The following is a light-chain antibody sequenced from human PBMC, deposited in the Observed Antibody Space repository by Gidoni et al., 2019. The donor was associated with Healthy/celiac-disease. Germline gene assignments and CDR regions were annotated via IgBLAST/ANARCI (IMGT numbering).Light chain of an antibody. CDR2: DVS. CDR3: SSYTSSSTLDVV. CDR1: SRDVGGYNY. Sequence: QSALTQPASVSGSPGQSSTISCTGTSRDVGGYNYVSWYQQHPGKAPKLMIYDVSNRPSGVSNRFSGSKSVNTASLTISGLQAEDEADYYCSSYTSSSTLDVVFGGGTKLTVL. J-gene: IGLJ2*01. V-gene: IGLV2-14*03.